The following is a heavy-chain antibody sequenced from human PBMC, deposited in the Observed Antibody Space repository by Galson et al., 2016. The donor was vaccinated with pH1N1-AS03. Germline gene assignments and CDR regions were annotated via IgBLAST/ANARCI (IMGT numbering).Heavy chain of an antibody. CDR3: VADFDY. Sequence: SLRLSCAASGFTFSSYAMHWVRQAPGKGLEWVAVISYDGTNKYYADSVKVRFTISRDNSKNTLYLQMNSLRVEDTAVYYCVADFDYWGQGTLVTVSP. CDR2: ISYDGTNK. J-gene: IGHJ4*02. V-gene: IGHV3-30*01. CDR1: GFTFSSYA. D-gene: IGHD6-13*01.